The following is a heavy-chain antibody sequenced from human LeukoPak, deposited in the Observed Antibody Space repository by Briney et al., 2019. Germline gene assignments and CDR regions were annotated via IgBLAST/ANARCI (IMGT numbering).Heavy chain of an antibody. V-gene: IGHV3-7*04. CDR3: ARETEMANLDY. CDR2: IKQDGSEK. D-gene: IGHD5-24*01. CDR1: GFTFSSYW. J-gene: IGHJ4*02. Sequence: GSLRLSCTASGFTFSSYWMNWVRQAPGKGLEWVANIKQDGSEKYYVDSVKGRFTISRDNAKKSLYLQMNSLRAEDTAVYYCARETEMANLDYWGQGTLVTVSS.